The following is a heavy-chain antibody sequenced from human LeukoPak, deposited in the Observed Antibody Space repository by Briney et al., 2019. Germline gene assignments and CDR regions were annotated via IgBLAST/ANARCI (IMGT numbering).Heavy chain of an antibody. CDR1: GFTFSSYE. Sequence: GGSLRLSCAASGFTFSSYEMNWVRQAPGKGLEWVSSISSSSSYIYYADSVKGRFTISRDNAKNSLYLQMNSLRAEDTAVYYCARGGLRQQLVRGDHFDDWGQGTLATVSS. CDR2: ISSSSSYI. V-gene: IGHV3-21*01. D-gene: IGHD6-13*01. CDR3: ARGGLRQQLVRGDHFDD. J-gene: IGHJ4*02.